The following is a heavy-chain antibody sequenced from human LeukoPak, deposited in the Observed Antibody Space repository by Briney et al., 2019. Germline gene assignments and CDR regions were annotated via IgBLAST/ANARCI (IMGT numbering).Heavy chain of an antibody. J-gene: IGHJ4*02. CDR3: ARSLSPHPNNYYDSSGYEGDY. V-gene: IGHV1-2*06. D-gene: IGHD3-22*01. CDR1: GYTFTGYY. Sequence: ASVKVSCKASGYTFTGYYMHWVRQAPGQGLEWMGRINPNSGGTNYAQKFQDRVAMTRDTSISTAYMELSRLRSDDTAVYYCARSLSPHPNNYYDSSGYEGDYWGQGTLVTVSS. CDR2: INPNSGGT.